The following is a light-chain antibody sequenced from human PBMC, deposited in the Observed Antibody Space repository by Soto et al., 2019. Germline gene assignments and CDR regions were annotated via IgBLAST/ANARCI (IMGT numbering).Light chain of an antibody. V-gene: IGKV4-1*01. CDR2: WAS. CDR1: QSVLYSSNSKNY. CDR3: QQHYSTPYT. J-gene: IGKJ2*01. Sequence: DIVMTQSPDSLAVSLGERATINCKSSQSVLYSSNSKNYLAWYQQKPGQPPKLRIYWASTRKSGVPDRFSGGGSGTDFTLTISSLQAEYVAVYYCQQHYSTPYTFGQGTKLEIK.